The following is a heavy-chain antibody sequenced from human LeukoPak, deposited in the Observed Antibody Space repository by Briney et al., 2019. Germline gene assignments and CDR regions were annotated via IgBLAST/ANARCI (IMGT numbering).Heavy chain of an antibody. Sequence: GASVKVSCKASGGTFSSYAISWVRQAPGQGLEWMGGIIPIFGTANYAQKFQGRVSITADESTNTAYMELSSLRSDDTAVYYCVRELVYSGFDWQDYWGQGTLVTVSS. J-gene: IGHJ4*02. CDR2: IIPIFGTA. D-gene: IGHD5-12*01. V-gene: IGHV1-69*13. CDR1: GGTFSSYA. CDR3: VRELVYSGFDWQDY.